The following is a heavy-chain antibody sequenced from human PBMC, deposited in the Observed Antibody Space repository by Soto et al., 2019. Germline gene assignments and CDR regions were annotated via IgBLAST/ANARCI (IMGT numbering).Heavy chain of an antibody. Sequence: ASVKVSCKASGYTFTSYGISWVRQAPGQGLEWMGWISAYNGNTNYAQKLQGRVTMTTDTSTSTAYMELRSLRSDDTAVYYCARAADHYGSGVQTPALRYYYYYHIHVCGQGTTFTVPS. D-gene: IGHD3-10*01. CDR2: ISAYNGNT. V-gene: IGHV1-18*01. CDR3: ARAADHYGSGVQTPALRYYYYYHIHV. J-gene: IGHJ6*03. CDR1: GYTFTSYG.